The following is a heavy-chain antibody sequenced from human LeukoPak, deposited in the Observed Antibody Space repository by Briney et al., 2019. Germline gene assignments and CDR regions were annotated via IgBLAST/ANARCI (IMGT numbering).Heavy chain of an antibody. CDR2: IYPGDSDT. V-gene: IGHV5-51*01. Sequence: GESLKIPCEGSGYRFTDYWIGWVRQMPGKGLEWMGIIYPGDSDTRYSPSFQGQVTISADKSINTAHLQWSSLKASDTAMYYCARGAAGTTPDYYYFGLDVWGQGTTVKVSS. D-gene: IGHD1-7*01. CDR3: ARGAAGTTPDYYYFGLDV. CDR1: GYRFTDYW. J-gene: IGHJ6*02.